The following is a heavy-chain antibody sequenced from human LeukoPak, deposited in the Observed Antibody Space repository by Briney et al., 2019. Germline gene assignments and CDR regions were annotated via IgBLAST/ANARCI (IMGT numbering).Heavy chain of an antibody. V-gene: IGHV3-66*01. D-gene: IGHD3-16*02. J-gene: IGHJ4*02. CDR2: INRGGSA. CDR1: GLPVRSNH. CDR3: ARLVGTFGGVIVQY. Sequence: GGPLTLSCAASGLPVRSNHMPGPPHATGEGVEWVAVINRGGSAYSADSVKGRFTISRENSKTTMCLQMSSVRAEDTAVYYCARLVGTFGGVIVQYWGQGALVTVSS.